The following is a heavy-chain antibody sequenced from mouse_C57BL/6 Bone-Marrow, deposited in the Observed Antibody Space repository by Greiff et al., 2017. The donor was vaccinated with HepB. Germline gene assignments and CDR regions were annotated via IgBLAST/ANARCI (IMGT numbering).Heavy chain of an antibody. CDR2: IRLKSDNYAT. D-gene: IGHD2-4*01. CDR3: TLTMITYFDY. V-gene: IGHV6-3*01. Sequence: EVKLVESGGGLVQPGGSMKLSCVASGFTFSNYWMNWVRQSPEKGLEWVAQIRLKSDNYATHYAESVKGRFTISRDDSKSSVYLQMNNLRAEDTGMYYCTLTMITYFDYWGQGTTLTVSS. CDR1: GFTFSNYW. J-gene: IGHJ2*01.